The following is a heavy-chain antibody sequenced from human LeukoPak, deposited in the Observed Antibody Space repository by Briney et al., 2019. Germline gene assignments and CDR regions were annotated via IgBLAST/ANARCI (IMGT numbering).Heavy chain of an antibody. V-gene: IGHV1-69*04. CDR3: ARDGNCGGDCYSMDV. D-gene: IGHD2-21*02. J-gene: IGHJ6*02. CDR2: IIPIFGIA. CDR1: GATFSSYA. Sequence: SVKVSCKASGATFSSYAISWVRQAPGHGLEWMGRIIPIFGIANYAQKFQGRVTITADKSTSTAYMELSSLRSEDTAVYYCARDGNCGGDCYSMDVWGQGTTVTVSS.